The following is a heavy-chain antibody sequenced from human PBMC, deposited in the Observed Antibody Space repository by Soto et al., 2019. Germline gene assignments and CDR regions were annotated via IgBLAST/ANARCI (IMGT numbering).Heavy chain of an antibody. J-gene: IGHJ4*02. V-gene: IGHV3-30-3*01. Sequence: QVQLVESGGGVVQPGRSLRLSCAASGFTFSSYAMHWVRQAPGKGLEWVAVISYDGSNKYYADSVKGRFTISRDNSKNPLYLPMKRLRAEDNALYYCSRGGSSGYLEDFDYWGPGTLVTVFS. CDR1: GFTFSSYA. CDR3: SRGGSSGYLEDFDY. D-gene: IGHD3-22*01. CDR2: ISYDGSNK.